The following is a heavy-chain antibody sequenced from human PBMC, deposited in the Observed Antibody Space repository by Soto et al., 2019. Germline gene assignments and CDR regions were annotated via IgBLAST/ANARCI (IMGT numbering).Heavy chain of an antibody. J-gene: IGHJ4*02. CDR3: TKAFWSGYYYFDY. Sequence: GGSLRLSCTASGFTFGDYAMSWFRQAPGKGLEWVGFIRSKAYGGTTEYAASVKGRFTISRDDSKSIAYLQMNSLKTEDTAVYYCTKAFWSGYYYFDYWGQGTLVTVSS. V-gene: IGHV3-49*03. D-gene: IGHD3-3*01. CDR1: GFTFGDYA. CDR2: IRSKAYGGTT.